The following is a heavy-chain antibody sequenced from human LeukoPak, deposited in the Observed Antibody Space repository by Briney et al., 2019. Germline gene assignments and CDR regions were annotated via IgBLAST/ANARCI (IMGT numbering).Heavy chain of an antibody. V-gene: IGHV3-7*01. CDR1: GFTFSSYW. J-gene: IGHJ4*02. CDR3: ARRQLEPITGTPSYFDC. Sequence: GGSLRLSCAASGFTFSSYWMSWVRQAPGKGLEWLANIKQDGSEKYYVDSVKGRFTISRDNAKNSLYLQMNSLRAEDTAVYYCARRQLEPITGTPSYFDCWGQGTLVTVSS. CDR2: IKQDGSEK. D-gene: IGHD1-20*01.